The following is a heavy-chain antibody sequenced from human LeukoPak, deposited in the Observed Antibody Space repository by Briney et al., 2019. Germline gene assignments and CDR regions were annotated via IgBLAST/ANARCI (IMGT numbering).Heavy chain of an antibody. CDR2: ISGSGVST. Sequence: QPGGSLRLSCAASGFTFSSCAMSLVRQAPGKGLEWVSGISGSGVSTYYADSVKGRFTISRDNSKNTLYLQMSSLRAEDTAVYYCAKIPQTTSVGYFDYWGQGNLVTVSS. D-gene: IGHD4-17*01. V-gene: IGHV3-23*01. CDR1: GFTFSSCA. CDR3: AKIPQTTSVGYFDY. J-gene: IGHJ4*02.